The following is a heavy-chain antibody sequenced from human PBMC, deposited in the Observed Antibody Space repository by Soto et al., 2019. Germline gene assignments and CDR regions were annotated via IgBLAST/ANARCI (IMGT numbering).Heavy chain of an antibody. CDR3: ATAYPRYCTNGVCYTGAFDI. CDR2: FDPEDGET. CDR1: GYTLTELS. V-gene: IGHV1-24*01. D-gene: IGHD2-8*01. Sequence: ASVKVSCKVSGYTLTELSIHWVRQAPGKGLEWMGGFDPEDGETIYAQKFQGRVTMTEDTSTDTAYMELSSLRSEDTAVYYCATAYPRYCTNGVCYTGAFDIWGQGTMVTVSS. J-gene: IGHJ3*02.